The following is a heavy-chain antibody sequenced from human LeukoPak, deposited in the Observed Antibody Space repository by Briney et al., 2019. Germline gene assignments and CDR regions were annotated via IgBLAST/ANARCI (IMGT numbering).Heavy chain of an antibody. Sequence: ASVKVSCKASGYTFTGYYMHWVRQAPGHGLEWMGGIIPIFGTANYAQKFQGRVTIPANESTSTAYMELGTLRSEGTAVCYFAREARYCSGSSCSVPHAFDIWGQGTMVTVSS. V-gene: IGHV1-69*13. J-gene: IGHJ3*02. CDR2: IIPIFGTA. D-gene: IGHD2-15*01. CDR3: AREARYCSGSSCSVPHAFDI. CDR1: GYTFTGYY.